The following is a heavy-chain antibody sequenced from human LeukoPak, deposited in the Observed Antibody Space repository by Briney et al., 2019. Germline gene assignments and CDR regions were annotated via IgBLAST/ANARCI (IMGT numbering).Heavy chain of an antibody. CDR2: ISYDGSNK. CDR3: ARDTAVERWLQSHYYYGMGV. J-gene: IGHJ6*02. CDR1: GFTFSSYA. Sequence: PGGSLRLSCAASGFTFSSYAMLWVRQAPGKGLEWVAVISYDGSNKYYADSVKGRFTISRDNSKNTLYLQMNSLRAEDTAVYYCARDTAVERWLQSHYYYGMGVWGQGTTVTVSS. D-gene: IGHD5-24*01. V-gene: IGHV3-30-3*01.